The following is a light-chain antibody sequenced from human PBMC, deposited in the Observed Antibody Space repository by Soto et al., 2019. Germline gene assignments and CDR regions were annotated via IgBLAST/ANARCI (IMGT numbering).Light chain of an antibody. Sequence: EIVLTQSPATLYSFPGGRVTLSCSASQYINTRLAWYHHRPGPSPRLLIYQNSLRAAGIPARFSASGSGTDFTLTINRLEPEDFAVYYCQIYGISPHFGQGTRLDIK. V-gene: IGKV3-20*01. CDR2: QNS. CDR3: QIYGISPH. J-gene: IGKJ5*01. CDR1: QYINTR.